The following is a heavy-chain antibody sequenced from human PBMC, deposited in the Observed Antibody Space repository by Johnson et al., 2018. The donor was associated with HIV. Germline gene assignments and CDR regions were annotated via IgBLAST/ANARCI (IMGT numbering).Heavy chain of an antibody. Sequence: VQLVESGGGLVKPGGSLRLSCEASGFTFSDYYMSWVRQAPGKGLEWVSVIYSGGSTYYADSVKGRFTTSRDNSKNTLYLQMNSLRAEDTAVYYCASSRRGQQLVPLAFDIWGQGTMVTVSS. CDR1: GFTFSDYY. J-gene: IGHJ3*02. D-gene: IGHD6-13*01. CDR2: IYSGGST. V-gene: IGHV3-66*02. CDR3: ASSRRGQQLVPLAFDI.